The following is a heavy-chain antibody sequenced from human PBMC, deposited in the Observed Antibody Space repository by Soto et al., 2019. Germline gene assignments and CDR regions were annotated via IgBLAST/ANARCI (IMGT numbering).Heavy chain of an antibody. V-gene: IGHV1-69*13. CDR3: ARDDSGSAPRSYYGMDV. CDR1: GGTFSSYA. CDR2: IIPIFGTA. J-gene: IGHJ6*02. Sequence: SVKVSCKASGGTFSSYAISWVRQAPGQGLEWMGGIIPIFGTANYAQKFQGRVTITADESTSTAYMELSSLRSEDTAVYYCARDDSGSAPRSYYGMDVWGQGTTVTVSS. D-gene: IGHD3-10*01.